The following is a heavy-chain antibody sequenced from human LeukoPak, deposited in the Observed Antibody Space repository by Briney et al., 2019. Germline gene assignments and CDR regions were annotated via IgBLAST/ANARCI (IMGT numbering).Heavy chain of an antibody. CDR2: IYYNGST. D-gene: IGHD3-16*01. J-gene: IGHJ6*03. CDR3: AKARGIPTHMDV. V-gene: IGHV4-59*01. Sequence: LETLSLTCTVSGGSLNDYYWSWIRQPPGKGLEWIGYIYYNGSTNYNPSLKSRVTMSVATSKNQFSLKLSSVTAADTAVYYCAKARGIPTHMDVWGKGTTVTVSS. CDR1: GGSLNDYY.